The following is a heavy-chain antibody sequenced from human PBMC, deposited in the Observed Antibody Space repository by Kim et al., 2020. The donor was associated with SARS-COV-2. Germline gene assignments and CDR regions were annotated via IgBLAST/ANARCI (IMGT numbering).Heavy chain of an antibody. D-gene: IGHD2-2*01. V-gene: IGHV3-21*01. CDR2: ISSSSSYI. Sequence: GGSLRLSCAASGFTFSSYSMNWVRQAPGKGLEWVSSISSSSSYIYYADSVKGRFTISRDNAKNSLYLQMNSLRAEDTAVYYCARDDGVVVVPAAYFDYWGQGTLVTVSS. CDR3: ARDDGVVVVPAAYFDY. CDR1: GFTFSSYS. J-gene: IGHJ4*02.